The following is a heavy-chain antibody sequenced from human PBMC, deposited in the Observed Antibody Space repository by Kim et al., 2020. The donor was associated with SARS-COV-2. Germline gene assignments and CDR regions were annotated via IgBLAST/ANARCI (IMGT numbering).Heavy chain of an antibody. Sequence: ASVKVSCKTSGYMFTTYGLSWVRQAPGQGLEWMGWISPYNGNTHYPPTLQGRVTLTTDTSTSTAYMELRSLRSDDTAVYYCVTAPEGAASPHSWFDPWGQGTLVTVSS. V-gene: IGHV1-18*01. CDR2: ISPYNGNT. CDR3: VTAPEGAASPHSWFDP. J-gene: IGHJ5*02. D-gene: IGHD6-13*01. CDR1: GYMFTTYG.